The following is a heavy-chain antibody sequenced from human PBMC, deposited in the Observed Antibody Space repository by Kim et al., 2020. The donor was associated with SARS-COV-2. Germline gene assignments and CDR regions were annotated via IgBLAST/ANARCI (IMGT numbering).Heavy chain of an antibody. D-gene: IGHD5-12*01. Sequence: ASVKVSCKASGYTFTSYYMHWVRQAPGQGLEWMGIINPSGGSTSYAQKFQGRVTMTRDTSTSTVYMELSSLRSEDTAVYYCARDGPHQMATSNAFDIWGQGTMVTVSS. CDR3: ARDGPHQMATSNAFDI. CDR2: INPSGGST. J-gene: IGHJ3*02. V-gene: IGHV1-46*01. CDR1: GYTFTSYY.